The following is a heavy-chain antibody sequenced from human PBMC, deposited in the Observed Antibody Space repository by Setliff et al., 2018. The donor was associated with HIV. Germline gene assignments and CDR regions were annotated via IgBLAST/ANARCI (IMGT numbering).Heavy chain of an antibody. V-gene: IGHV4-39*01. D-gene: IGHD3-22*01. CDR1: GGSFSSSIYY. Sequence: PSETLSLTCIVPGGSFSSSIYYWGWIRQPPGKGLEWIGSLFYSGSTYYNPSLKGRVTISVDTSKNQFSLKLSSVTAADTAVYYCARATGDSGYPRFFHYWGQGTLVTVSS. CDR3: ARATGDSGYPRFFHY. CDR2: LFYSGST. J-gene: IGHJ4*02.